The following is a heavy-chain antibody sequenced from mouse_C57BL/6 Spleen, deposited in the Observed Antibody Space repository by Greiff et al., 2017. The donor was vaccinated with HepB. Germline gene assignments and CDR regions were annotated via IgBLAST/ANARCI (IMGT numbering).Heavy chain of an antibody. CDR2: INPSSGYT. CDR3: ARQDGYYPYYAMDY. Sequence: QVQLQQSGAELARPGASVKMSCKASGYTFTSYTMHWVKQRPGQGLEWIGYINPSSGYTKYNQKFKDKATLTADKSSSTAYMQLSSLTSEDSAVYYCARQDGYYPYYAMDYWGQGTSVTVSS. V-gene: IGHV1-4*01. CDR1: GYTFTSYT. J-gene: IGHJ4*01. D-gene: IGHD2-3*01.